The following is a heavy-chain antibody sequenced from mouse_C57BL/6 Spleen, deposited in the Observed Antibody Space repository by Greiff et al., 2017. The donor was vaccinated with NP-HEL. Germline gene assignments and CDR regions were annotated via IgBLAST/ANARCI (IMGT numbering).Heavy chain of an antibody. CDR3: ERGTGYGNYEGVYDY. CDR2: IDPKSGGT. J-gene: IGHJ2*01. Sequence: QVQLKQPGAELVKPGASVKLSCKASGYTFTSYWMHWVKQRPGRGLEWIGRIDPKSGGTKYNEKFKSKATLTVDKPSSTAYMQLRSLTSGDSAVYYCERGTGYGNYEGVYDYWGQGTTLTVSS. D-gene: IGHD2-10*02. CDR1: GYTFTSYW. V-gene: IGHV1-72*01.